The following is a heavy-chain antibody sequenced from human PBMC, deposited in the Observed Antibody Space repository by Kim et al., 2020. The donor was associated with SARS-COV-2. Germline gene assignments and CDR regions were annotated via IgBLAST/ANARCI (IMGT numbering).Heavy chain of an antibody. CDR3: ARCDSSGYGVFDY. V-gene: IGHV1-69*01. Sequence: YAQECQGRVTITADESTSTAYMGLSSVRSEDTAVYYWARCDSSGYGVFDYWGQGTLVTVSS. D-gene: IGHD3-22*01. J-gene: IGHJ4*02.